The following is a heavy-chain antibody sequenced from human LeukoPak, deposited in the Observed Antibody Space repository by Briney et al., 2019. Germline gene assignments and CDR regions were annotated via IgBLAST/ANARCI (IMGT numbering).Heavy chain of an antibody. CDR1: GGSISSSSYY. D-gene: IGHD1-26*01. J-gene: IGHJ6*03. CDR3: ARVGRTPSWYYYMDV. V-gene: IGHV4-39*07. Sequence: PSETLSLTCTVSGGSISSSSYYWGWIRQPPGKGLEWIGSIYYSGSTYYNPSLKSRVTISVDTSKNQFSLKLSSVTAADTAVYYCARVGRTPSWYYYMDVWGKGTTVTVSS. CDR2: IYYSGST.